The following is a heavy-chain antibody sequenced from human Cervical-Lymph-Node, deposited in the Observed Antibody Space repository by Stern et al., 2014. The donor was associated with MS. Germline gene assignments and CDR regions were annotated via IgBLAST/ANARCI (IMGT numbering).Heavy chain of an antibody. J-gene: IGHJ4*02. CDR1: GFTFSSYG. CDR3: AKDDHSSPSY. D-gene: IGHD3-22*01. V-gene: IGHV3-30*18. CDR2: ISYDGRNK. Sequence: QLVQSGGGVVQPGRSLRLSCAASGFTFSSYGMHWVRQAPGKGLEWVAVISYDGRNKYYADSVKGRFTISRDNSKNTLYLQMNSLRAEDTAVYYCAKDDHSSPSYWGQGTLVTVSS.